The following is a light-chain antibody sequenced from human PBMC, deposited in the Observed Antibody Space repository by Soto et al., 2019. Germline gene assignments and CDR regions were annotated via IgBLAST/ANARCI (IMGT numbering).Light chain of an antibody. CDR3: MQRIQLPET. J-gene: IGKJ2*01. V-gene: IGKV2D-29*02. Sequence: DIVMTQTPLSLSVSPGQPASISCKSSQSLLRSDGKSSLYWYLQKPGQSPQLLIYGASTRLSGVPDRFSGSGSGTDFTLKIRRVEAEDVGVYYCMQRIQLPETFGQGTKLEIK. CDR2: GAS. CDR1: QSLLRSDGKSS.